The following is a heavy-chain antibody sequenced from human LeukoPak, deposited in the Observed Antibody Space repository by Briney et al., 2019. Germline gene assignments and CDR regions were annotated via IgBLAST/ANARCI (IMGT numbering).Heavy chain of an antibody. D-gene: IGHD1-26*01. CDR3: ARDSEWELPGGGGYDI. J-gene: IGHJ3*02. CDR2: ISGGSDTI. V-gene: IGHV3-48*04. CDR1: RFTFSIYS. Sequence: GGSLRLSCAASRFTFSIYSMNWVRQAPRKGLEWLAYISGGSDTIYYADSVQGRFTISRDNAKTSLYLQLSSLRAEDTAVYYCARDSEWELPGGGGYDIWGQGTMVTVSS.